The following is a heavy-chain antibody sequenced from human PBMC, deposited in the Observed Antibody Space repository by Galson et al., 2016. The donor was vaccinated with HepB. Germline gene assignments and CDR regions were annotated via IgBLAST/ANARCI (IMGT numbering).Heavy chain of an antibody. CDR3: ARGANTVAADY. V-gene: IGHV3-30*04. J-gene: IGHJ4*02. Sequence: SLRLSCAVSGFTFSSYAMHWVRQAPGKGLEWVALISYDGGNKYYADSVKGRFTISRDNSKNTLYLQVNSLRAEDTAVYYCARGANTVAADYWGQGTLVTVSS. CDR1: GFTFSSYA. D-gene: IGHD6-19*01. CDR2: ISYDGGNK.